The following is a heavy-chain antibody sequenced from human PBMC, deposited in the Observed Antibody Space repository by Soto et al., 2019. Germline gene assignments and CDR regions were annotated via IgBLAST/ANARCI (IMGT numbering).Heavy chain of an antibody. CDR1: GYSISSGCF. Sequence: SETLSLTCAVSGYSISSGCFWSWIRKSAGKGLEWIGRIYATGTTDYNPSLKSRVMMSVDTSKKQFSLKLRSVTAADTAVYYCVRDGTKTLRDWFDPWGQGISVTVSS. CDR2: IYATGTT. D-gene: IGHD1-1*01. V-gene: IGHV4-4*07. CDR3: VRDGTKTLRDWFDP. J-gene: IGHJ5*02.